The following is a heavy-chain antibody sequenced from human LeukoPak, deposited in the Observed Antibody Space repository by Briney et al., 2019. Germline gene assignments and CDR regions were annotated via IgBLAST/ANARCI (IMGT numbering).Heavy chain of an antibody. V-gene: IGHV3-21*01. CDR2: ISSSSSYI. Sequence: GGSLGLSCAASGFTFSSYSMNWVRQAPGKGLEWVSSISSSSSYIYYADSVKGRFTISRDNAKNSLYLQMNSLRAEDTAVYYCAREGGYGDFRVHYYYYYMDVWGKGTTVTISS. J-gene: IGHJ6*03. D-gene: IGHD4-17*01. CDR3: AREGGYGDFRVHYYYYYMDV. CDR1: GFTFSSYS.